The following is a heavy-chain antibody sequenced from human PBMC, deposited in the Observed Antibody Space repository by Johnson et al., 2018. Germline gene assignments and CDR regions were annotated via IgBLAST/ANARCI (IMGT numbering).Heavy chain of an antibody. J-gene: IGHJ6*02. CDR3: AGCRGYYGSGSYSYYYYGMDV. D-gene: IGHD3-10*01. CDR2: IYYSGST. CDR1: GGSISSYY. V-gene: IGHV4-59*01. Sequence: QVQLQESGPGLVKPSETLSLTCTVSGGSISSYYWSWIRQPPGKGLEWIGYIYYSGSTNYNPSLKSRVTISVDPSKNQFPLKLGSVTPADAAVYYCAGCRGYYGSGSYSYYYYGMDVWGQGTTVTVSS.